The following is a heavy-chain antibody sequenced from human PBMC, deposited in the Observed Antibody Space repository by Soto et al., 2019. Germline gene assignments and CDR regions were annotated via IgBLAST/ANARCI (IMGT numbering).Heavy chain of an antibody. J-gene: IGHJ6*02. V-gene: IGHV1-2*04. CDR1: GDTFTANY. CDR3: ARGDSTDCSNGVCSFFYNHDMDV. D-gene: IGHD2-8*01. CDR2: INPKSGGT. Sequence: GSVKVSCKASGDTFTANYIHWVRQAPGQGLEWLGRINPKSGGTSTAQKFQGWVTMTTDTSISTASMELTRLTSDDTAIYYCARGDSTDCSNGVCSFFYNHDMDVWGQGTTVTVSS.